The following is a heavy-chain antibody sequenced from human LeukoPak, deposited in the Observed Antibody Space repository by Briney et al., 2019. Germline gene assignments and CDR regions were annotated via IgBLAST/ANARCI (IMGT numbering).Heavy chain of an antibody. V-gene: IGHV3-74*01. CDR3: ARGGSSWYKYYYMDV. CDR2: INSDGSST. D-gene: IGHD6-13*01. Sequence: GGSLRLSCAASGFTFSSYWMHWVRQAPGKGLVWVSRINSDGSSTSYADSVRGRFTISRDNAKNTLYLQMNSLRAEDTAVYYCARGGSSWYKYYYMDVWGKETTVTVSS. J-gene: IGHJ6*03. CDR1: GFTFSSYW.